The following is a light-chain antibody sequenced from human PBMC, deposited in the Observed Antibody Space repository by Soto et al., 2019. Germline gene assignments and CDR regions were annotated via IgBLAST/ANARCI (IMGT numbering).Light chain of an antibody. J-gene: IGLJ2*01. V-gene: IGLV1-44*01. CDR1: SSNIGTNT. CDR3: AAWDVSLVV. CDR2: SDN. Sequence: QSVLTQPPSASGTHGQRVTIFCSGSSSNIGTNTVIWYQQLPGAAPKVLIYSDNQRPSGVPDRFSGSKSGTSASLAISGLQSEDEADYYCAAWDVSLVVFGGGTKLTVL.